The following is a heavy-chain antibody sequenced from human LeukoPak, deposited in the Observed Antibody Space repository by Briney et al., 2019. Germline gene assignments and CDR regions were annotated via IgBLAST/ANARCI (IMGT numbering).Heavy chain of an antibody. Sequence: ASVKVSCKASGYTFTGYYMHWVRQAPGQGLEWMGWINPNSGGTNYAQKFQGRVTMTRDTSISTAYMELSRLRSDDTAVYYCARGFYVWGSYRSPPFDYWGQGTLVTASS. CDR3: ARGFYVWGSYRSPPFDY. D-gene: IGHD3-16*02. CDR2: INPNSGGT. CDR1: GYTFTGYY. J-gene: IGHJ4*02. V-gene: IGHV1-2*02.